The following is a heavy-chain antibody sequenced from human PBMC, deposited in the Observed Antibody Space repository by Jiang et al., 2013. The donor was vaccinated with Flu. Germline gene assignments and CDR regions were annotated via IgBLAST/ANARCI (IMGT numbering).Heavy chain of an antibody. D-gene: IGHD2-21*02. V-gene: IGHV4-39*01. J-gene: IGHJ4*02. CDR2: IDYSGDT. Sequence: PGLVKPSETLSLTCSVSGDSITSSSFYWAWVRHSPGRGLEWIADIDYSGDTSYNPSLKSRVTISADTSKNQFSLRLTSATAADAALYYCTTRRRVTTFFNYFDSWGQGALVTVSS. CDR3: TTRRRVTTFFNYFDS. CDR1: GDSITSSSFY.